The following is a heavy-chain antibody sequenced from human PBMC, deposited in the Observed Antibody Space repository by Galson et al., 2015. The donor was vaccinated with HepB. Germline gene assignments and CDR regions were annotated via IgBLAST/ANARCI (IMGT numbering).Heavy chain of an antibody. V-gene: IGHV2-5*02. CDR2: SLWDDDH. D-gene: IGHD3-9*01. CDR1: GFSLNTVGVG. Sequence: PALVKPTQALTLTCTVSGFSLNTVGVGVGWIRQPPGKALEWLALSLWDDDHRYSPSLRNRLTITRDTSKNQVVLRMTNVDTVDTATYYCASGTDILPDHSRGSYFDYWGQGTLVTVSS. CDR3: ASGTDILPDHSRGSYFDY. J-gene: IGHJ4*02.